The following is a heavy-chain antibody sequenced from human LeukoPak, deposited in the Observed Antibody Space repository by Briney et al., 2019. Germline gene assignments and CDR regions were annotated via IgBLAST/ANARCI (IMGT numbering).Heavy chain of an antibody. Sequence: GEALKISCKGSGYSFTSYWIGWGRQIPGKGLEWMGIIYPGYSDTRYSPAFQGHVTISAEKSINTAYLQWSSPKASDTAMYYCARLWSNNWNGYYYYSYYMDVWGKGTTVTVFS. CDR2: IYPGYSDT. V-gene: IGHV5-51*01. D-gene: IGHD1-1*01. J-gene: IGHJ6*03. CDR3: ARLWSNNWNGYYYYSYYMDV. CDR1: GYSFTSYW.